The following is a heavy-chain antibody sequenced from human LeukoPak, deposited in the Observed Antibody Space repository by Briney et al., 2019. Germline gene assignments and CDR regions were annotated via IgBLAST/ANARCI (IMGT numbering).Heavy chain of an antibody. CDR2: ISGSGGST. CDR3: AKVRGQWLVSPFFDY. D-gene: IGHD6-19*01. CDR1: GFTFSSYS. V-gene: IGHV3-23*01. Sequence: GGSLRLSCAASGFTFSSYSMNWVRQAPGKGLEWVSAISGSGGSTYYADSVKGRFTISRDNSKNTLYLQMNSLRAEDTAVYYCAKVRGQWLVSPFFDYWGQGTLVTVSS. J-gene: IGHJ4*02.